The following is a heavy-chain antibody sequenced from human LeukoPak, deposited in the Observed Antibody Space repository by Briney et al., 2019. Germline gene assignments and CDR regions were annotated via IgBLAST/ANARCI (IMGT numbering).Heavy chain of an antibody. J-gene: IGHJ4*02. CDR2: INHSGST. CDR1: GGSFSGYY. Sequence: SETLSLTCAVYGGSFSGYYWSWIRQPPGKGLEWIGEINHSGSTNYNPSLKSRVTISVDTSKNQFSLKLSSVTAADTAVYYRARGYYYVNYWGQGTLVTVSS. V-gene: IGHV4-34*01. CDR3: ARGYYYVNY. D-gene: IGHD3-22*01.